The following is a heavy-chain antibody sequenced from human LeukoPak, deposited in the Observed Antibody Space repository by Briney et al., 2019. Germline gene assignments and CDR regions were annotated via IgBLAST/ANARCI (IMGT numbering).Heavy chain of an antibody. CDR1: GGSISSYY. V-gene: IGHV4-59*01. CDR3: ARTGAAGTNYYYYMDV. J-gene: IGHJ6*03. Sequence: SETLSLTCTVSGGSISSYYWSWIRQPPGKGLEWIGYIYYSGSTNYNPSLKSRVTISVDTSKNQFSLKLSSVTAADTAVYYCARTGAAGTNYYYYMDVWGKGTTVTISS. D-gene: IGHD6-13*01. CDR2: IYYSGST.